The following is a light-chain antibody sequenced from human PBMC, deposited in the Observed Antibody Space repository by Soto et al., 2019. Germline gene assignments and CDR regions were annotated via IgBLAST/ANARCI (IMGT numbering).Light chain of an antibody. CDR3: QQYYCSPYT. Sequence: DIVMTQSPDSLAVSLGEKATINCKSSQHVLYSSNDKNYLAWYQQKPVQPPQLIIYWAATRESGVPARFSGSGSGTAFSHTISSFHAEDVAVSYCQQYYCSPYTVGQGTKVEI. CDR2: WAA. CDR1: QHVLYSSNDKNY. J-gene: IGKJ2*01. V-gene: IGKV4-1*01.